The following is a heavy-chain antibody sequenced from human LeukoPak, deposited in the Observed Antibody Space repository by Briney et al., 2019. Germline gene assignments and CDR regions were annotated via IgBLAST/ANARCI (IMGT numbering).Heavy chain of an antibody. Sequence: SETLSLTCAVYGGSFSGYYWSWIRQPPGKGLEWIGEINHSGSANYNPSLKSRVTISIDTSKNQFSLKLSSVPAADTAVYYCARPTGYYYYMDVWGKGTTVTVSS. CDR3: ARPTGYYYYMDV. CDR2: INHSGSA. CDR1: GGSFSGYY. V-gene: IGHV4-34*01. J-gene: IGHJ6*03. D-gene: IGHD1-14*01.